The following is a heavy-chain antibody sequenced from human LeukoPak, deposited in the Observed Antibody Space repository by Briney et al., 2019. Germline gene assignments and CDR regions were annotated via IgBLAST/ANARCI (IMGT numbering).Heavy chain of an antibody. D-gene: IGHD3-22*01. CDR1: GFTFSGSA. Sequence: GGSLRLSCAASGFTFSGSAMHWVRQASGKGLEWVGRIRSKANSYATAYAASVKGRFTISRDDSKNTAYLQMNSLKTEDTAVYYCARDLLQTYYYDSSGYPPVYFDYWGQGTLVTVSS. CDR3: ARDLLQTYYYDSSGYPPVYFDY. CDR2: IRSKANSYAT. V-gene: IGHV3-73*01. J-gene: IGHJ4*02.